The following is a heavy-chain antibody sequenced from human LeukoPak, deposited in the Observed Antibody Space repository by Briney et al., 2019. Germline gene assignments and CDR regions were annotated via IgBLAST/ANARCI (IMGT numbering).Heavy chain of an antibody. CDR2: SDPEDVKT. Sequence: GASVKVSCKISGYSLTELAIHWVRQAPGKGLEWMGGSDPEDVKTSFAEKFQGRVIFTEDTSTDTAFMELSRLRSDDTAVYYCATFQAYANSGHLRPYFDYWGQGTLVTVSS. J-gene: IGHJ4*02. CDR1: GYSLTELA. V-gene: IGHV1-24*01. CDR3: ATFQAYANSGHLRPYFDY. D-gene: IGHD3-22*01.